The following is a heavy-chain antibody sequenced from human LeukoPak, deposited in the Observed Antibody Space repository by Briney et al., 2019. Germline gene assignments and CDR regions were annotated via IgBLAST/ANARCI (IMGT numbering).Heavy chain of an antibody. CDR2: IKQDGSEK. J-gene: IGHJ6*02. CDR3: ARDGRGISAASSPYGMDV. D-gene: IGHD6-25*01. CDR1: GFTFSIYW. V-gene: IGHV3-7*01. Sequence: GGSLRLSCAASGFTFSIYWMSWVRQAPGKGLEWVANIKQDGSEKYYVDSVKGRFTMSRDNAKNSLYLQMNSLRAEDTAVFYCARDGRGISAASSPYGMDVWGQGTTVTVSS.